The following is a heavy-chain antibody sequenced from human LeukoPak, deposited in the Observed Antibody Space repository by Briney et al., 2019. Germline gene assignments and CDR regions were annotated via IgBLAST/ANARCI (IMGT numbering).Heavy chain of an antibody. Sequence: SETLSLTCAVYGGSFSGYYWSWIRQPPGKGLEWIGEINHSGSTNYNPSLKSRVTISVDTSKNQFSLKLSSVTAADTAVYYCARGTGYSSGSGFGYWGQGTLVTVSS. V-gene: IGHV4-34*01. CDR1: GGSFSGYY. D-gene: IGHD6-19*01. CDR2: INHSGST. J-gene: IGHJ4*02. CDR3: ARGTGYSSGSGFGY.